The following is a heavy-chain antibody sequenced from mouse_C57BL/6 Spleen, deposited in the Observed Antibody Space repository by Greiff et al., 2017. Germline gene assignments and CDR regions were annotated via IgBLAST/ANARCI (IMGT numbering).Heavy chain of an antibody. CDR2: IHPSSGST. J-gene: IGHJ4*01. CDR1: GYTFTSYW. CDR3: ARSTVVAYYAMDY. V-gene: IGHV1-64*01. D-gene: IGHD1-1*01. Sequence: QVQLQQPGAELVKPGASVKLSCKASGYTFTSYWMHWVKQRPGQGLEWIGMIHPSSGSTNYNEKFKSKATLTADKSSSTSYMQLSSLTSEDSAVYYCARSTVVAYYAMDYWGQGTSVTVSS.